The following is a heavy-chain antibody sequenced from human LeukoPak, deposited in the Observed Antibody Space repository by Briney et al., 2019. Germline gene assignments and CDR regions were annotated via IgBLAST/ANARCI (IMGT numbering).Heavy chain of an antibody. Sequence: GSLRLSCAASGFTFSTYFMNWVRQAPGKGLEWVSSISTMSTYTHYADSVKGRFTISRDNAKNSLYLDMNSLRAEDTAVYYCARDGPYSDSWSGPFPFDMWGQGTMVTVSS. D-gene: IGHD3-3*01. V-gene: IGHV3-21*01. CDR3: ARDGPYSDSWSGPFPFDM. CDR1: GFTFSTYF. CDR2: ISTMSTYT. J-gene: IGHJ3*02.